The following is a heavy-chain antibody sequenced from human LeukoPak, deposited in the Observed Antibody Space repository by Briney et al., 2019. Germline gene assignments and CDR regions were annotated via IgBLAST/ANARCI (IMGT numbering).Heavy chain of an antibody. CDR2: IYHSGST. J-gene: IGHJ5*02. Sequence: SETLSLTCAVYGGSFSGYYWSWVRQPPGKGLEWIGEIYHSGSTNYNPSLKSRVTISVDKSKNQFSLKLSSVTAADTAVYYCASCPRVSWFDPWGQGTLVTVSS. CDR1: GGSFSGYY. CDR3: ASCPRVSWFDP. V-gene: IGHV4-34*01.